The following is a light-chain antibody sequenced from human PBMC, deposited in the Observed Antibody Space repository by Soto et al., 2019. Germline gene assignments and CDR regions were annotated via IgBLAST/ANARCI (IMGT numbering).Light chain of an antibody. J-gene: IGKJ1*01. CDR3: QQYGSSPPT. CDR2: GAS. V-gene: IGKV3-20*01. CDR1: QSVSSN. Sequence: EIVMTQSPATLSVSPGERATLSSRASQSVSSNLAGYQQKPGQGPRLLSDGASSRATGTPDRFSGSGSGTDCTLTINRLEPEDVALYYCQQYGSSPPTFGQGTKVDIK.